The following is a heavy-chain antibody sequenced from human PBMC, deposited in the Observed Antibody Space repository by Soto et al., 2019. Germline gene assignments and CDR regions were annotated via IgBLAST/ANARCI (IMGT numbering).Heavy chain of an antibody. V-gene: IGHV3-53*01. Sequence: PGGSLRLSCAASVFTVSSNYMSCVRQAPGKGLEWVSVFYSGGSTYYADSVKVRFTISRDNSKNTLYLQMNSLRAEDTAVYYCARSVVVVAAIPGAFDIWGQGTMVAVSS. CDR1: VFTVSSNY. CDR2: FYSGGST. D-gene: IGHD2-15*01. CDR3: ARSVVVVAAIPGAFDI. J-gene: IGHJ3*02.